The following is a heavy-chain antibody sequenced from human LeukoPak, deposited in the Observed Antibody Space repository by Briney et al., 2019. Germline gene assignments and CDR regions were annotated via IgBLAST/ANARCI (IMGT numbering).Heavy chain of an antibody. D-gene: IGHD4-23*01. CDR3: ARWRSVVTPPYYYYYMDV. CDR2: ISSSSSYI. V-gene: IGHV3-21*01. Sequence: PGGSLRLSCAASGFTFSSYSMNWVRQAAGKGLEWVSSISSSSSYIYYADSVKGRFTISRDNAKNSLYLQMNSLRAEDTAVYYCARWRSVVTPPYYYYYMDVWGKGTTVTVSS. CDR1: GFTFSSYS. J-gene: IGHJ6*03.